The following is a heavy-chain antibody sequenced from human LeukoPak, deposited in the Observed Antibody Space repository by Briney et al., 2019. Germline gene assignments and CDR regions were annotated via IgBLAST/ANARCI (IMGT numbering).Heavy chain of an antibody. Sequence: PGGSLRLSCAASGFTFSSYSMNWVRQAPGKGLEWVSYISSSSSTIYYADSVKGRFTISRDNAKNSLYLQMNSLRDGDTAVYYCARDGDYYDSSGYYCDAFDSWGQGTMVTVSS. J-gene: IGHJ3*02. CDR3: ARDGDYYDSSGYYCDAFDS. D-gene: IGHD3-22*01. CDR2: ISSSSSTI. V-gene: IGHV3-48*02. CDR1: GFTFSSYS.